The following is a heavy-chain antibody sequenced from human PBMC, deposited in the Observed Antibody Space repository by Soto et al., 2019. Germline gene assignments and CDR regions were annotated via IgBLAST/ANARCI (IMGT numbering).Heavy chain of an antibody. V-gene: IGHV3-30-3*01. CDR3: AKDSNKYSSSLRGRYFDY. Sequence: QVQLVESGGGVVQPGRSLRLSCAVSGLTFGNYAMHWVRQAPGQGLDWVAIISYDGSSQFYADSVKGRFTISRDNSKNTLLLQMNSLGAEDTAVYYCAKDSNKYSSSLRGRYFDYWGQGIGVTVSS. CDR2: ISYDGSSQ. D-gene: IGHD4-4*01. CDR1: GLTFGNYA. J-gene: IGHJ4*02.